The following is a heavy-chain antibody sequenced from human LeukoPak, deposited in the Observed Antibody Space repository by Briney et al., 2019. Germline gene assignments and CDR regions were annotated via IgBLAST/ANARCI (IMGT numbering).Heavy chain of an antibody. CDR3: ARKTSLDY. CDR2: ISWNSGST. CDR1: GFTFSSYS. Sequence: PGGSLRLSCAASGFTFSSYSMNWVRQAPGKGLEWVSSISWNSGSTYYADSVKGRFTISRDNSKNTLYLQMNSLRAEDTAVYYCARKTSLDYWGQGTLVTVSS. J-gene: IGHJ4*02. V-gene: IGHV3-23*01.